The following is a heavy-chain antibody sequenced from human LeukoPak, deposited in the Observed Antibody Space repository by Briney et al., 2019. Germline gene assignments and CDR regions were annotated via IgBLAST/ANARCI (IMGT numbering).Heavy chain of an antibody. CDR1: GGSISSSSYY. CDR3: ARHSAYYYGSASWYFDL. J-gene: IGHJ2*01. D-gene: IGHD3-10*01. V-gene: IGHV4-39*01. CDR2: IYYSGST. Sequence: SETLSLTCTVSGGSISSSSYYWGWIRQPPGKGLEWIGGIYYSGSTYYNPSLKIRVTISVDTSKNQFSLKLSSVTAADMAVYYCARHSAYYYGSASWYFDLWGRGTLVTVSS.